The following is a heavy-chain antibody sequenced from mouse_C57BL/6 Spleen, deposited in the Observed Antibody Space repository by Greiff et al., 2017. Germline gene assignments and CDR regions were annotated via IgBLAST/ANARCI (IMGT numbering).Heavy chain of an antibody. Sequence: VQLQQPGAELVKPGASVKLSCKASGYTFTSYWMNWVKQRPGQGLEWIGMIHPNSGSTNYNEKFKSKATLTVDKSSSTAYMQLSNLTSESSAVYYCARPISSDYDAWFAYWGQGTLVTVSA. CDR3: ARPISSDYDAWFAY. J-gene: IGHJ3*01. CDR1: GYTFTSYW. CDR2: IHPNSGST. V-gene: IGHV1-64*01. D-gene: IGHD2-4*01.